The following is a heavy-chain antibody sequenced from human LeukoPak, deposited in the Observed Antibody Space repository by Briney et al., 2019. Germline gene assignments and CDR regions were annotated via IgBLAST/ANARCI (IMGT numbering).Heavy chain of an antibody. CDR2: TSYDGSNK. J-gene: IGHJ4*02. CDR1: GFTFRDYA. V-gene: IGHV3-30-3*01. Sequence: PGGSLRLSCAASGFTFRDYAMHWVRQAPGKGLEWVAVTSYDGSNKYYADSVKGRFTISRDNSKNTLYLQMNSLRAEDTAVYYCARLSLASNIVVVVAADDEPPDYWGQGTLVTVSS. D-gene: IGHD2-15*01. CDR3: ARLSLASNIVVVVAADDEPPDY.